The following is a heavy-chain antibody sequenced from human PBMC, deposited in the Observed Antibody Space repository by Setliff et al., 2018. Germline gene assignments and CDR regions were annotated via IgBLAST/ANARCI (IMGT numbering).Heavy chain of an antibody. CDR2: INQDGSEK. D-gene: IGHD2-2*01. Sequence: GGSLRLSCVGSGFTFSNFWMTWVRQAPGKGLEWVANINQDGSEKSHVDSVKGRFSISRDNAKNSLYLQMSSLRAEDTAVFYCARVVTSAFDIWGQGTMVTVSS. V-gene: IGHV3-7*03. CDR1: GFTFSNFW. J-gene: IGHJ3*02. CDR3: ARVVTSAFDI.